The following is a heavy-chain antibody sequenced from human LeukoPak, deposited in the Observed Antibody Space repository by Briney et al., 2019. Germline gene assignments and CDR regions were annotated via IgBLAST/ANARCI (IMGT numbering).Heavy chain of an antibody. CDR2: INPNSGGT. Sequence: ASVKASCKASGYTFTGYYMHWVRQAPGQGLEWMGWINPNSGGTNYAQKFQGRVTMTRDTSISTAYMELSRLRSDDTAVYYCTRSLAGYSTFDYWGQGTLVTVSS. CDR1: GYTFTGYY. J-gene: IGHJ4*02. V-gene: IGHV1-2*02. CDR3: TRSLAGYSTFDY. D-gene: IGHD3-9*01.